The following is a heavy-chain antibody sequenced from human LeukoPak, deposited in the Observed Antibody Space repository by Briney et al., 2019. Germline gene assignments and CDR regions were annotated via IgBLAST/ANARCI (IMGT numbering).Heavy chain of an antibody. D-gene: IGHD2-21*02. CDR3: ARDTATGLDV. CDR1: GFTFSSYW. CDR2: INSDGSST. J-gene: IGHJ6*02. Sequence: GGSLRLSCAASGFTFSSYWMHWVRQAPGKGLMWVSRINSDGSSTNQADSVKGRFTISRDNAKKALYLQMNSLRVEDTAVYFCARDTATGLDVWGQGTTVTVSS. V-gene: IGHV3-74*01.